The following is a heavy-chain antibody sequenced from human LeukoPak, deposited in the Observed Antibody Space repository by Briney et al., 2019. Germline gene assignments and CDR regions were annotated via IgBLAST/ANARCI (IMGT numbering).Heavy chain of an antibody. V-gene: IGHV4-59*08. Sequence: PSETLSLTCTVSGGSISSYFWSWIRQSPGKGLEWIGYIYYSGSTNYNPSLKSRVTVSVDTSRNQFSLNLSSVTAADTAVYYCARHSFPYCDSNTCSPYRWFDTWGQGTLVTVSS. CDR3: ARHSFPYCDSNTCSPYRWFDT. D-gene: IGHD2-21*01. CDR2: IYYSGST. J-gene: IGHJ5*02. CDR1: GGSISSYF.